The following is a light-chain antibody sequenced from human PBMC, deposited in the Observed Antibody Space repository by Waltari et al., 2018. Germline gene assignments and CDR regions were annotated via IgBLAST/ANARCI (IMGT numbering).Light chain of an antibody. J-gene: IGKJ1*01. CDR1: QSVSRA. CDR3: QHYLRLPVT. V-gene: IGKV3-20*01. CDR2: GAP. Sequence: EIVLTQSPGTMSLSLGERGTVSCRASQSVSRALAWYQQKPGQAPRLLIYGAPTRATGIPDRFSGSGSGTDFSLTISRLEPDDVAVYYCQHYLRLPVTFGQGTTVEI.